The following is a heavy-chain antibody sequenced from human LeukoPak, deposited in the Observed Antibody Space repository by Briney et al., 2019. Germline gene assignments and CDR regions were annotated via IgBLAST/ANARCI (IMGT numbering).Heavy chain of an antibody. CDR2: MDPNSGNT. V-gene: IGHV1-8*01. J-gene: IGHJ4*02. D-gene: IGHD3-10*01. Sequence: ASLKVSCKASGYTFTSYDINWVRQATSQGLEGMGWMDPNSGNTGYAKKFQGRVSMTRNTSIRTAYRELSSLRSEDTAVYYCARDKPFGGLGSHFDYWGQGILVTVSS. CDR3: ARDKPFGGLGSHFDY. CDR1: GYTFTSYD.